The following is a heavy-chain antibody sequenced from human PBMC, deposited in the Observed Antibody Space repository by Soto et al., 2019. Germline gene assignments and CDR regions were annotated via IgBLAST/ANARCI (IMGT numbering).Heavy chain of an antibody. J-gene: IGHJ6*03. CDR1: GYTFTSHG. Sequence: QVQLVQSGAEVKKPGASVKVSCKTSGYTFTSHGISWVRQAPGQGLEWMGWISPYNGDTNYAQKLQGRVSVTTDSATRTGYMELRSLRSEHTALSDCARMLRGSALGYSYDMDAWGKGTSVTVSS. CDR3: ARMLRGSALGYSYDMDA. V-gene: IGHV1-18*01. CDR2: ISPYNGDT. D-gene: IGHD3-10*01.